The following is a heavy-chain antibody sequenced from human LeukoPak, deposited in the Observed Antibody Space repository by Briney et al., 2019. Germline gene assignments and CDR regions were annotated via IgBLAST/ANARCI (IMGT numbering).Heavy chain of an antibody. V-gene: IGHV3-30-3*01. Sequence: PGGSLRLSCAASGFTFSGYAMHWVRQAPGTGLEWVAIISYDENTYYYADSVKGRFTISRDNSKNTLYLQMNSLSIEDTAVYYCARGAKGVVDDWGQGTLVTVSS. CDR1: GFTFSGYA. D-gene: IGHD2-15*01. CDR3: ARGAKGVVDD. CDR2: ISYDENTY. J-gene: IGHJ4*02.